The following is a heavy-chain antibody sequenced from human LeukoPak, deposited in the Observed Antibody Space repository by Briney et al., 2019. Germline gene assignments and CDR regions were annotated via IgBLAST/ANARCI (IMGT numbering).Heavy chain of an antibody. CDR2: IYHSGST. D-gene: IGHD3-10*01. J-gene: IGHJ4*02. Sequence: SETLSLTCAVSGYSISSGYYWGWIRQPPGKGLEWIGSIYHSGSTYYNPSLKSRVTISVDTSKNPFSLKLSSVTAADTAVYYCARASTMVRGVIPPLGGFDYRGQGTLVTVSS. CDR1: GYSISSGYY. CDR3: ARASTMVRGVIPPLGGFDY. V-gene: IGHV4-38-2*01.